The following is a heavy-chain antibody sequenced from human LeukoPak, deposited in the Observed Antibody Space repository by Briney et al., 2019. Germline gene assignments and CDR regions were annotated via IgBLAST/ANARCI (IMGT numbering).Heavy chain of an antibody. Sequence: GGSLRLSCTVSGFTVSSNSMSWVRQAPGKGLEWVSYISSSGSTIYYADSVKGRFTISRDNAKNSLYLQMSGLRVEDTAVYYCTRDPRHLDSWGQGTLVTVSS. J-gene: IGHJ4*02. CDR1: GFTVSSNS. CDR2: ISSSGSTI. D-gene: IGHD6-6*01. V-gene: IGHV3-48*04. CDR3: TRDPRHLDS.